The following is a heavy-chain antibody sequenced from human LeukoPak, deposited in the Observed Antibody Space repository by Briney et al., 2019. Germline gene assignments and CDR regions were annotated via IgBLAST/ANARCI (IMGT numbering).Heavy chain of an antibody. J-gene: IGHJ5*02. CDR2: ISYDGSNK. D-gene: IGHD5-12*01. V-gene: IGHV3-30*18. Sequence: TGTSLRLSCAASGFTFSSYGMHWVRQAPGKGLEWVAVISYDGSNKYYADSVKGRFTISRDNSKNTLYLQMNSLRAEDTAVYYCAKPPGLRRLDPWGQGTLVTVSS. CDR1: GFTFSSYG. CDR3: AKPPGLRRLDP.